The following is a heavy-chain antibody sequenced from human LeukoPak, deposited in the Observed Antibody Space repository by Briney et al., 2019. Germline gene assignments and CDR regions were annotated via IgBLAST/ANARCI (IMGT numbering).Heavy chain of an antibody. D-gene: IGHD3-9*01. CDR3: ARGFTLYYDILTGYYTQRINWLDP. Sequence: SETLSLTCAVYGGSFSGYYWSWIRQPPGKGLEWIGEINHTGSTNYNPSLKSRVTISVDTSKNQFSLKLSSVTAADTAVYYCARGFTLYYDILTGYYTQRINWLDPWGQGTLVTVSS. V-gene: IGHV4-34*01. CDR2: INHTGST. J-gene: IGHJ5*02. CDR1: GGSFSGYY.